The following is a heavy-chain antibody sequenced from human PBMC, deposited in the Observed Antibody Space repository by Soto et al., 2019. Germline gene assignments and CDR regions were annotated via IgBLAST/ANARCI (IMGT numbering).Heavy chain of an antibody. CDR3: ARDPDPEMATIRAAFDI. V-gene: IGHV3-7*04. D-gene: IGHD5-12*01. CDR1: GFTFSSYW. Sequence: GGSLRLSCAASGFTFSSYWMSWVRQAPGKGLEWVANIKQDGSEKYYVDSVKGRFTISRDNAKNSLYLQMNSLRAEDTAVYYCARDPDPEMATIRAAFDIWGQGTMVTVSS. CDR2: IKQDGSEK. J-gene: IGHJ3*02.